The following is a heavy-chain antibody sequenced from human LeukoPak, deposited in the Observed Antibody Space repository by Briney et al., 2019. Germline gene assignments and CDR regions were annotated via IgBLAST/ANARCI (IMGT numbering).Heavy chain of an antibody. Sequence: GGSLRLSCAASGFTFSSYAMSWVRQAPGKGLEWVSSISSSSSYIHYADSVKGRFTISRDNAKNSLYLQMNSLRAEDTAVYYCATKSSAKYSSSSDYWGQGTLVTVSS. CDR3: ATKSSAKYSSSSDY. V-gene: IGHV3-21*01. CDR1: GFTFSSYA. CDR2: ISSSSSYI. J-gene: IGHJ4*02. D-gene: IGHD6-6*01.